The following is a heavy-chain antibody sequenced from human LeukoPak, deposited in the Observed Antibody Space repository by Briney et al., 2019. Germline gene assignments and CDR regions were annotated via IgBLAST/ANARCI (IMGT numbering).Heavy chain of an antibody. J-gene: IGHJ4*02. V-gene: IGHV1-18*01. D-gene: IGHD4-23*01. Sequence: ASLKCSCKASGYTLANCNITWGLHAPGEGREGMGGINTENGDTLYAQKFQGRVTMTADTSANTGYMELRSLRFDDTAVYYCAREFGHCYGDNCFYFFDKWGQGFRVTVSS. CDR3: AREFGHCYGDNCFYFFDK. CDR1: GYTLANCN. CDR2: INTENGDT.